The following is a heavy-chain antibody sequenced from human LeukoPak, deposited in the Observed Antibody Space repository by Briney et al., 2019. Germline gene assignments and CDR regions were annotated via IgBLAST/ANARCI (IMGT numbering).Heavy chain of an antibody. CDR3: ARTSNYYGSGSYHNYGMDV. CDR1: TFTFSNYA. D-gene: IGHD3-10*01. J-gene: IGHJ6*02. Sequence: GGSLRLSCAASTFTFSNYAMHWVRQAPGKGLEYVSAISSNGGSTYYANSVKGRFTISRDNSKNTLYLQMGSLRAEDMAVYYCARTSNYYGSGSYHNYGMDVWGQGTTVTVSS. CDR2: ISSNGGST. V-gene: IGHV3-64*01.